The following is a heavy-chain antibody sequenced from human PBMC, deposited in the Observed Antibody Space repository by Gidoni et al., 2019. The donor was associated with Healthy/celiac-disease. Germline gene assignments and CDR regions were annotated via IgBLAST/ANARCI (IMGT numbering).Heavy chain of an antibody. J-gene: IGHJ5*02. Sequence: QVQLQESGPGLVKPSQTLSLTCTVSGGSISRGGYYWSWIRQHPGKGLEWIGYIYYSGSTYYNPSLKSRVTISVDTSKNQFSLKLSSVTAADTAVYYCARSPGSIVALWFGDLGWFDPWGQGTLVTVSS. CDR3: ARSPGSIVALWFGDLGWFDP. V-gene: IGHV4-31*03. CDR2: IYYSGST. D-gene: IGHD3-10*01. CDR1: GGSISRGGYY.